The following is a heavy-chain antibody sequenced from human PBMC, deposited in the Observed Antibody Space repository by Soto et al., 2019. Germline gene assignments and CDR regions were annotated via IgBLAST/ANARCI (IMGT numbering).Heavy chain of an antibody. J-gene: IGHJ5*02. V-gene: IGHV2-5*01. CDR1: GFSLSTNAAG. Sequence: QITLKESGPTLAKPTQTLTLICTFSGFSLSTNAAGVGWLRQPPGKALEWLALIYWNDDKRYSPSLKSRLTITKDTSKNQVILTMTNLDPVDTATYYCAREGAIVPRFFDPWGQGTVVTVSS. D-gene: IGHD1-26*01. CDR3: AREGAIVPRFFDP. CDR2: IYWNDDK.